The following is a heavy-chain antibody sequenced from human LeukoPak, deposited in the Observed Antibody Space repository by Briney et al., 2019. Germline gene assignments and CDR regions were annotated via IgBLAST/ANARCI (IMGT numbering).Heavy chain of an antibody. V-gene: IGHV4-30-4*01. CDR2: IYYSGST. D-gene: IGHD5-18*01. Sequence: SETLSLTCTVSDGSISSGDYYRSWIRQPPGKGLEWIGYIYYSGSTFYNPSLKSRVTISVDTSKNQFSLKLSSVTAADTAVYYCARALADVDTAMFYTALFDYWGQGTLVTVSS. J-gene: IGHJ4*02. CDR1: DGSISSGDYY. CDR3: ARALADVDTAMFYTALFDY.